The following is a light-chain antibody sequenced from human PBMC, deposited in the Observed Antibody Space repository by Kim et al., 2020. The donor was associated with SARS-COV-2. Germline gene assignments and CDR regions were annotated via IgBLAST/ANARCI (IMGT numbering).Light chain of an antibody. CDR1: QSIRTY. Sequence: DIQMTQSPASLSASVGDRVTITCRASQSIRTYLNWYQQKPGKAPKVLIYKESSLASGVPSRFSGRDSGAEFTLTISSLQPDDFATYYCQQYQSFPYTFGQGTKLEIK. CDR2: KES. CDR3: QQYQSFPYT. J-gene: IGKJ2*01. V-gene: IGKV1-5*03.